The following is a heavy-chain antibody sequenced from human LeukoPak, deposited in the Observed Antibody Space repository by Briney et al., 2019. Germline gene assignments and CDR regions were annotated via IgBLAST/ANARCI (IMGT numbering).Heavy chain of an antibody. Sequence: ASVEVSDKASGHTFTSFGISWGRQAPGQGLEWMGWISAYNGNTIYAQMLQGRVTMTTDTSTSTAYMELRSLRSDDTAVYYCARGRSGWYVADYWGQGTLVTVSS. V-gene: IGHV1-18*01. CDR1: GHTFTSFG. D-gene: IGHD6-19*01. CDR2: ISAYNGNT. CDR3: ARGRSGWYVADY. J-gene: IGHJ4*02.